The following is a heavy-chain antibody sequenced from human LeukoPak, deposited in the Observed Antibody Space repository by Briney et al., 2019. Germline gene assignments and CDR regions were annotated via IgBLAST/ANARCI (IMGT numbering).Heavy chain of an antibody. CDR2: ISSSGSSI. J-gene: IGHJ3*02. Sequence: PGGSLRLSCAASGFTFSSYAMSWVRQAPGKGLEWVSYISSSGSSIYYADSVKGRFIISRDNAKKSLYLQMHSLRAEDTAVYYCARDSHKFDSSGYYPDAFDIWGQGTMVTVSS. CDR3: ARDSHKFDSSGYYPDAFDI. V-gene: IGHV3-48*03. CDR1: GFTFSSYA. D-gene: IGHD3-22*01.